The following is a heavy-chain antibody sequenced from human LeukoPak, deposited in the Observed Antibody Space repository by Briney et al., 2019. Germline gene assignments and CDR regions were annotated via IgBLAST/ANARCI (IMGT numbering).Heavy chain of an antibody. D-gene: IGHD6-13*01. CDR1: GGTFSSYA. V-gene: IGHV1-69*04. CDR2: IIPILGIA. J-gene: IGHJ3*02. Sequence: SVKVSCKASGGTFSSYAISWVRQAPGQGLEWMGRIIPILGIANYAQKFQGRVTITADKSTSTAYMELSSLRSEDTAVYYCARAGYSSKRRTNGAFDIWGQGTMVTVSS. CDR3: ARAGYSSKRRTNGAFDI.